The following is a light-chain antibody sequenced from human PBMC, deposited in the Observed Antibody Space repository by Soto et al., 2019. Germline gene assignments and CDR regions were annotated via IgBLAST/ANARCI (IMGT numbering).Light chain of an antibody. Sequence: EIVMTQSPATLSLTQGERATLSCRASQSVNSNLAWYQQKPGQAPRLLIYGASTRATGTPVRFSGSGSGTEFTLTITSLQSEDFAVYYCQQYKNWPETFGRGGKADIK. CDR3: QQYKNWPET. CDR1: QSVNSN. CDR2: GAS. V-gene: IGKV3-15*01. J-gene: IGKJ1*01.